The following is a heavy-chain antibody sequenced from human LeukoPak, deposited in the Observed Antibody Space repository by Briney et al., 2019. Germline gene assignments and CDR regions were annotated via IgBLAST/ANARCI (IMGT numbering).Heavy chain of an antibody. CDR3: ASLRGRFGGVIEYYFDY. J-gene: IGHJ4*02. Sequence: SVKVSCKASGGTFSSYAISWVRQAPGQGLEWMGRIIPIFGTANYAQKFQGRVTITTDESTSTAYMELSSLRSEDTAVYYCASLRGRFGGVIEYYFDYWGQGTLVTVSS. CDR1: GGTFSSYA. V-gene: IGHV1-69*05. D-gene: IGHD3-16*02. CDR2: IIPIFGTA.